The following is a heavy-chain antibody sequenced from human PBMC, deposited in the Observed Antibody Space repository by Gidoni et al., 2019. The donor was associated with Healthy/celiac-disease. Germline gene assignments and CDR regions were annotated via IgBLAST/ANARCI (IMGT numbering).Heavy chain of an antibody. CDR1: GGSISSYY. V-gene: IGHV4-59*01. D-gene: IGHD6-19*01. CDR2: IYYSGST. CDR3: ARGMYSSGWFPNWYFDL. J-gene: IGHJ2*01. Sequence: QVQLQESGPGLVKPSETLSLTCTVSGGSISSYYWSWIRQPPGKGLEWIGYIYYSGSTNYNPSLKSRVTISVDTSKNQFSLKLSSVTAADTAVYYCARGMYSSGWFPNWYFDLWGRGTLVTVSS.